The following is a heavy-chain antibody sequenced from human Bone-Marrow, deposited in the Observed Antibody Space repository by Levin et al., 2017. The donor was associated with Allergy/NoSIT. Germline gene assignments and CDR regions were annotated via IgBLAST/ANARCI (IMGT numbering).Heavy chain of an antibody. V-gene: IGHV1-18*01. CDR3: ARSRIAARQDNWFDP. Sequence: ASVKVSCKASGYTFTNFAVSWVRQAPGQGLEWMGWISAYSAKTNYAQMLQGRVTMTTDTSTSTAYMELRSLRSDDTAVYYCARSRIAARQDNWFDPWGQGTLVTVSS. D-gene: IGHD6-6*01. CDR1: GYTFTNFA. CDR2: ISAYSAKT. J-gene: IGHJ5*02.